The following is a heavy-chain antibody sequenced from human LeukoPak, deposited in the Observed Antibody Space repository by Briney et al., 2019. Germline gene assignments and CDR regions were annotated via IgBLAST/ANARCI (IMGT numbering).Heavy chain of an antibody. D-gene: IGHD2-2*01. CDR1: GGSISSYY. CDR3: ARGKAYCSSTSCFDLGPYYYYMDV. V-gene: IGHV4-59*01. CDR2: IYYSGST. J-gene: IGHJ6*03. Sequence: SETLSLTCTVSGGSISSYYWSWIRQPPGKGLEWIGYIYYSGSTNYNPSLKSRVTISVDTSKNQFSLKLSSVTAADTAVYYCARGKAYCSSTSCFDLGPYYYYMDVWGKGTTVTVSS.